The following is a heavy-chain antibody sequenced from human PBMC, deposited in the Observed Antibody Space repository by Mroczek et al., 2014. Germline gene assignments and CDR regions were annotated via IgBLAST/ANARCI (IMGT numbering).Heavy chain of an antibody. V-gene: IGHV3-33*01. J-gene: IGHJ3*02. CDR3: ARVSGLYCGGDCSSDAFDI. CDR1: GFTFSSYG. CDR2: IWYDGSNK. D-gene: IGHD2-21*01. Sequence: QVQLVESGGGVVQPGRSLRLSCAASGFTFSSYGMHWVRQAPGKGLEWVAVIWYDGSNKYYADSVKGRFTISRDNSKNTLYLQMNSLRAEDTAVYYCARVSGLYCGGDCSSDAFDIWGQGTMVTVSS.